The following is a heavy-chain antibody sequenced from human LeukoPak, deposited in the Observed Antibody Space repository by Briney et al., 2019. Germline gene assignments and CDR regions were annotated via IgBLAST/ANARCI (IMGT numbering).Heavy chain of an antibody. D-gene: IGHD2-21*02. CDR3: TRGQSYCGADCYSD. CDR1: GFSVSNYY. CDR2: MYTGGGR. V-gene: IGHV3-66*01. Sequence: GGSLRLSCAASGFSVSNYYMSWVRRPPGKGLEWVSVMYTGGGRYYGDSVKGRFTISRDNSKNTVFLQMNSLRVEDTALYYCTRGQSYCGADCYSDWGQGTLVTVSS. J-gene: IGHJ4*02.